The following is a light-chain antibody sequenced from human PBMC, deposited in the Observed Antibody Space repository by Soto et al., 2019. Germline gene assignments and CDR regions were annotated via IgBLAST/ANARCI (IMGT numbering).Light chain of an antibody. J-gene: IGLJ1*01. CDR1: TSDVGGHNS. CDR2: QVS. CDR3: NSYSSDITPYV. V-gene: IGLV2-14*01. Sequence: QSALTQPASVSGSPGQSITISCTGTTSDVGGHNSVSWFQQHPGKAPKLIIYQVSSRPSDISNRFSGSKSGNTASLTISGLQAKDEADYYCNSYSSDITPYVFGTGTKVTVL.